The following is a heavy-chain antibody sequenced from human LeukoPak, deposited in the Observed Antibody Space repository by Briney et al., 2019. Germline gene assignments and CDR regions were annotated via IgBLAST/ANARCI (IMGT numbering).Heavy chain of an antibody. V-gene: IGHV3-53*01. D-gene: IGHD2-8*01. CDR2: IYSGGST. CDR1: GVTVSSNY. Sequence: PAGSLRLSCAASGVTVSSNYMSWVRQPPGKGLEWVSVIYSGGSTYYADSVKGRFTISRDNSKNTLYLQMNSLRAEDTAVYYCARVPRLIYGMDVWSQGTTVTVSS. CDR3: ARVPRLIYGMDV. J-gene: IGHJ6*02.